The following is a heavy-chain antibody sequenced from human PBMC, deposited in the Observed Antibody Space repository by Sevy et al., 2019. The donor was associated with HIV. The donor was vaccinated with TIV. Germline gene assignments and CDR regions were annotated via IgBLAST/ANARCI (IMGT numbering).Heavy chain of an antibody. CDR2: ISYDGNDK. J-gene: IGHJ6*02. CDR3: ARPRANYVDNYFFYAMDV. V-gene: IGHV3-30-3*01. D-gene: IGHD4-17*01. Sequence: GGSLRLSCAASGFAFSNYYAMYWVRQAPGKGLQWVALISYDGNDKYYADSVKGRFTISRDNFKNTLYLQMNSLTAEDTAVYYCARPRANYVDNYFFYAMDVWGQGTTVTVSS. CDR1: GFAFSNYYA.